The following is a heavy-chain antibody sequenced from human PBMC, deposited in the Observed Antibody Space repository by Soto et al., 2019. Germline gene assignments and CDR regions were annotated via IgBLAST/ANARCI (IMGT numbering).Heavy chain of an antibody. CDR3: ARDLPPVDY. CDR2: ISAYNGNT. CDR1: GYTFSSYF. Sequence: QVQLVQSGAEVKKPGAAVKVSCKASGYTFSSYFISWLRQAPGQGLEWMGWISAYNGNTNYAQNLQGRVTLTTDTSTSAADMELRSLRSDDTAVYYCARDLPPVDYWGQGHLVTVSA. J-gene: IGHJ4*02. V-gene: IGHV1-18*01.